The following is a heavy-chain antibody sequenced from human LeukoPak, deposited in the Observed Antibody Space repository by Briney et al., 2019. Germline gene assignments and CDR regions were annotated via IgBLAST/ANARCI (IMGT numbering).Heavy chain of an antibody. CDR3: ARPYYDSSGYYYWGNAFDI. V-gene: IGHV3-33*01. D-gene: IGHD3-22*01. CDR1: GFTFSSYG. J-gene: IGHJ3*02. Sequence: GGSLRLSCAASGFTFSSYGMHWVRPAPGKGLEWVAVIWYDGSNKYYADSVKGRFTISRDNSKNTLYLQMNSLRAEDTAVYYCARPYYDSSGYYYWGNAFDIWGQGTMVTVSS. CDR2: IWYDGSNK.